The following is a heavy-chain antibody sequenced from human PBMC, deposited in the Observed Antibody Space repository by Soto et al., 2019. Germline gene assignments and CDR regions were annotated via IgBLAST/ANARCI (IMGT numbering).Heavy chain of an antibody. J-gene: IGHJ4*02. V-gene: IGHV1-58*01. CDR2: IVVGSGST. CDR3: ARVIVRTSYYDSSGYYFNY. Sequence: GASVKVSCKASGFTFTSSAVQWVRQARGQRLEWIGWIVVGSGSTYYADSVKGRFTISRDNSKNTLYLQMNSLRAEDTAVYYCARVIVRTSYYDSSGYYFNYWGQGTLVTVSS. CDR1: GFTFTSSA. D-gene: IGHD3-22*01.